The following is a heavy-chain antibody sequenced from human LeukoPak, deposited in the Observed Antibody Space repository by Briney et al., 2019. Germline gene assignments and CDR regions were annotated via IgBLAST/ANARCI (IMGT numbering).Heavy chain of an antibody. CDR2: ISSSSSYI. V-gene: IGHV3-21*01. CDR1: GFTFSSYS. J-gene: IGHJ4*02. Sequence: GGSLRLSCAASGFTFSSYSMNWVRQAPGKGLEWVSSISSSSSYIYYADSVKGRFTISRDNAKNSLYLQMNSLRAEDTAVYYCAPRPGVVRGVISNWGQETLVTVSS. CDR3: APRPGVVRGVISN. D-gene: IGHD3-10*01.